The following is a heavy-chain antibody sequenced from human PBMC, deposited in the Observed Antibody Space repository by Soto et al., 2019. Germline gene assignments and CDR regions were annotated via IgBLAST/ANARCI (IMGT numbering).Heavy chain of an antibody. CDR2: ISSSSSTT. Sequence: GGSLRLSCAASGFTCSSYSMNWVRQAPGKGLEWVSYISSSSSTTYHADSVKGRFTISRDNAKNSLYLQMNSLRAEDTAVYYCARDSESRYFEAFGVWGQGTLVTVSS. D-gene: IGHD3-9*01. J-gene: IGHJ3*01. V-gene: IGHV3-48*01. CDR3: ARDSESRYFEAFGV. CDR1: GFTCSSYS.